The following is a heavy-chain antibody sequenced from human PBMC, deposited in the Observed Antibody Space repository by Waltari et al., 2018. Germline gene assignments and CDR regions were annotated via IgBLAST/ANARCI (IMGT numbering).Heavy chain of an antibody. CDR1: GGSFNDYS. V-gene: IGHV4-34*01. CDR2: INHSGDT. J-gene: IGHJ3*01. Sequence: QVQIHQWGAGLLRPSETLSLTCAVSGGSFNDYSWSWIRQHPGKGLEWIGQINHSGDTDYNPSLMSRVSMSVDTSKKQVSLKLTSVTAADTAMYYCGNLARWGQGTRVTVSS. D-gene: IGHD1-1*01. CDR3: GNLAR.